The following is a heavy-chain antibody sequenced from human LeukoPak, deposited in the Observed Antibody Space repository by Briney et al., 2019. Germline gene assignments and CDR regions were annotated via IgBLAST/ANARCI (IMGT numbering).Heavy chain of an antibody. Sequence: MASETLSLTCTVSGGSISSGGYYWSWIRQPPGKGLEWIGYIYHSGSTYYNPSLKSRVTISVDRSKNQFSLKLSSVTAADTAVYYCARVSRGILVWGKGTTVTVSS. V-gene: IGHV4-30-2*01. J-gene: IGHJ6*04. CDR2: IYHSGST. CDR1: GGSISSGGYY. CDR3: ARVSRGILV. D-gene: IGHD3-16*01.